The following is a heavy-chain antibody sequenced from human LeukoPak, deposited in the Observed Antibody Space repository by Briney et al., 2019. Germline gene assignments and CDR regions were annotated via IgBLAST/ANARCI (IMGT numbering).Heavy chain of an antibody. D-gene: IGHD6-19*01. CDR1: GFTFSSHA. J-gene: IGHJ4*02. V-gene: IGHV3-23*01. CDR2: ISGSGGST. CDR3: AKDRQWLVVFDY. Sequence: GGSLRLSCAASGFTFSSHAMSWVRQAPGKGLEWVSAISGSGGSTYYADSVKGRFTISRDNSKNTLYLQMNSLRAEDTAIYYCAKDRQWLVVFDYWGQGTLVTVSS.